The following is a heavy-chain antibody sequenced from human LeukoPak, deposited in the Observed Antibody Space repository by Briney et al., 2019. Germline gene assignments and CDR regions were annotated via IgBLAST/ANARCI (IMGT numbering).Heavy chain of an antibody. V-gene: IGHV1-2*02. CDR3: ARIPGGSWAFDY. Sequence: ASEKVSYKASQYTLSVYHIHWVRQAPGHRLEWIAWINPDSGDTNYAQKFQGRVTMTRDTSISTAYMEVRSLRSDDTAVYYCARIPGGSWAFDYWGQGTMVTVCS. CDR1: QYTLSVYH. D-gene: IGHD6-13*01. CDR2: INPDSGDT. J-gene: IGHJ4*02.